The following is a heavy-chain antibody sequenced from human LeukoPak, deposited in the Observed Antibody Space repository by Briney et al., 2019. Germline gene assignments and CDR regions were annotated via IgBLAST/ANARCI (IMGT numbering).Heavy chain of an antibody. Sequence: PSETLSFTCAVYGGSFSGYYWSWIRQPPGKGLEWIGEINHSGSTSYNPSLKSRVTISVDTSKNQFSLKLSSVTAADTAVYYCARIRRLWFGESGWFDPWGQGTLVTVSS. V-gene: IGHV4-34*01. D-gene: IGHD3-10*01. J-gene: IGHJ5*02. CDR2: INHSGST. CDR1: GGSFSGYY. CDR3: ARIRRLWFGESGWFDP.